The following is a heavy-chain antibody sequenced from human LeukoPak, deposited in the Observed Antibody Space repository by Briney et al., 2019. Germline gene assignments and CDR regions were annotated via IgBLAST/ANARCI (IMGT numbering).Heavy chain of an antibody. CDR2: INHSGST. CDR3: ARRRSVATITFDY. V-gene: IGHV4-34*01. D-gene: IGHD5-12*01. CDR1: GGSFSGYY. J-gene: IGHJ4*02. Sequence: SETLSLTCAVDGGSFSGYYWSWIRQPPGKGPEWIGEINHSGSTNYNPSLKSRVTISVDTSKNQFSLKLSSVTAADTAVYYCARRRSVATITFDYWGQGTLVTVSS.